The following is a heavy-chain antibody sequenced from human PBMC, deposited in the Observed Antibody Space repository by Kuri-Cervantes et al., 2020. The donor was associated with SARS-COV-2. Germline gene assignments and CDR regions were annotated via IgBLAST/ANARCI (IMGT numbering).Heavy chain of an antibody. Sequence: SETLSXTXTVXGYXISSGYYWGWIRXPPGQGLEWIGSXXXSGSTYYNXSLKSRVTISVXXSKNQFSLKXSSVTAADTXXXYCAXGLGXXADAFDIWGQGTMVTVSS. CDR3: AXGLGXXADAFDI. V-gene: IGHV4-38-2*02. CDR1: GYXISSGYY. J-gene: IGHJ3*02. CDR2: XXXSGST.